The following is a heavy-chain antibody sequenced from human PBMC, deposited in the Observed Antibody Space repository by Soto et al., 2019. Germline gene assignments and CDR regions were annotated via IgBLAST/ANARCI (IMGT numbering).Heavy chain of an antibody. CDR3: ARGPGYSGHRLYDY. Sequence: TSETLSLTCTVSGGSVSSGSYYWSWIRQPPGKGLEWIGYIYYSGSTNYNPSLKSRVTISVDTSKNQFSLKLSSVTAADTAVYYCARGPGYSGHRLYDYWGQGTLVTVSS. V-gene: IGHV4-61*01. CDR1: GGSVSSGSYY. J-gene: IGHJ4*02. CDR2: IYYSGST. D-gene: IGHD5-12*01.